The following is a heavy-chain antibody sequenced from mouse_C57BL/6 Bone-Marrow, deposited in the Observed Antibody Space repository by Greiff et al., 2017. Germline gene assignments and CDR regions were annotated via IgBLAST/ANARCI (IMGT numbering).Heavy chain of an antibody. CDR1: GFTFSDYY. CDR3: ARDRGYYDY. CDR2: INYDGSST. V-gene: IGHV5-16*01. D-gene: IGHD2-3*01. J-gene: IGHJ2*01. Sequence: EVQLVESEGGLVQPGSSMKLSCTASGFTFSDYYMAWVRQVPEKGLEWVANINYDGSSTYYLASLQSRFIISRDNAKNILYLQIGRLKSEDTATYYCARDRGYYDYWGQGTTLTVSS.